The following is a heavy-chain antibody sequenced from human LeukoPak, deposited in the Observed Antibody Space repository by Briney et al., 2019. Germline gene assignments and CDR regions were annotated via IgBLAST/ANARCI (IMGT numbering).Heavy chain of an antibody. CDR1: GFTFDGYA. D-gene: IGHD3-22*01. CDR3: AKDREYYYDSSGPIDH. CDR2: ISWNSATI. J-gene: IGHJ4*02. V-gene: IGHV3-9*01. Sequence: PGGSLRLSCAASGFTFDGYAMYWVRQVPGKGLEWVSGISWNSATIGYADSVKGRFTISRAKAKNSLYLQMNSLRPEDAALYYCAKDREYYYDSSGPIDHWGQGTLVTVSS.